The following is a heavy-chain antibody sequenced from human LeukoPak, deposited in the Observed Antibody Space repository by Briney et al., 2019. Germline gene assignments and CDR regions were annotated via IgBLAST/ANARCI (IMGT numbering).Heavy chain of an antibody. V-gene: IGHV3-74*01. Sequence: PGGSLRLSCAASGFTFSSYWMHWVRHAPGKGLVWVSRINSDGSSTSYADSVKGRFTISRDNAKNTLYLQMNSLRAEDTAVYYCARVFSGSYPNYYYGMDVWGQGTTVTVSS. D-gene: IGHD1-26*01. CDR1: GFTFSSYW. J-gene: IGHJ6*02. CDR2: INSDGSST. CDR3: ARVFSGSYPNYYYGMDV.